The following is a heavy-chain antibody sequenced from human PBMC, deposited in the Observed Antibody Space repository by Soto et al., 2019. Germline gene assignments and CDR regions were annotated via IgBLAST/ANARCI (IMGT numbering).Heavy chain of an antibody. CDR3: AKTREGHAFCSGQITHAYFDY. J-gene: IGHJ4*02. Sequence: PGGSLRLSCAASGFLFNSHAMSWVRQAPGKGLEWVAAISGRGSSTYYLDSVKGRFIVSRDNSKNKLYLQMNGLRAEDTAVYYCAKTREGHAFCSGQITHAYFDYWGQGIQVTVSP. V-gene: IGHV3-23*01. D-gene: IGHD3-3*01. CDR1: GFLFNSHA. CDR2: ISGRGSST.